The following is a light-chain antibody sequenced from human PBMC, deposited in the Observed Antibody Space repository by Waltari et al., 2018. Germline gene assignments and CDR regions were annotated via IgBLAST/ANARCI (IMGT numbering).Light chain of an antibody. V-gene: IGKV3-11*01. Sequence: ATLSCRASQSVRNYLAWYQQKPGQAPRLLIYGASNRATGIPARFSGSGSGTDFTLTISSLEPEDSAIYYCQQRSNWPLTFGGGTKVEIK. J-gene: IGKJ4*01. CDR2: GAS. CDR1: QSVRNY. CDR3: QQRSNWPLT.